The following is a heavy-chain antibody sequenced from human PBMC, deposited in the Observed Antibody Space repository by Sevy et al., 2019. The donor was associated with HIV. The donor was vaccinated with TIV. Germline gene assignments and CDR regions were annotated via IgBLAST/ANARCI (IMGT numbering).Heavy chain of an antibody. V-gene: IGHV4-59*01. CDR1: GDSISSYY. D-gene: IGHD4-4*01. J-gene: IGHJ6*02. Sequence: SETLSLTCTVSGDSISSYYWSWIRQPPGKGLEWIGYIYYSGSTNYNPSLKSRVTISIDTSKNQCSLKVSSVTAADTAGYYGARDRTTVYYYNGMDVWGQGTTVTVSS. CDR2: IYYSGST. CDR3: ARDRTTVYYYNGMDV.